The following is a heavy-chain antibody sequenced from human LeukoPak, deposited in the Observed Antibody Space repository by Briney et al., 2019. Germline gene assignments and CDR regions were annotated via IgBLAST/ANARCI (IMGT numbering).Heavy chain of an antibody. J-gene: IGHJ4*02. D-gene: IGHD2-15*01. V-gene: IGHV3-23*01. CDR3: ARVGYTDTWYSSPPFDY. CDR2: ISGSGGST. Sequence: PGGSLRLSCAASGFTFSSYAMSWVRQAPGKGLEWVSAISGSGGSTYYADSVKGRFTISRDNSKNILYLQMNRLRAEDTALYYCARVGYTDTWYSSPPFDYWGQGTLVTVSS. CDR1: GFTFSSYA.